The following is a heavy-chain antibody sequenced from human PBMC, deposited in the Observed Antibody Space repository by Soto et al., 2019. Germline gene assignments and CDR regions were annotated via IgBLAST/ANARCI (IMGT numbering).Heavy chain of an antibody. J-gene: IGHJ6*02. V-gene: IGHV4-34*01. CDR1: GGSFSGYY. CDR3: ARGGAFWSGYPYYYYYGMDV. D-gene: IGHD3-3*01. CDR2: INHSGST. Sequence: SETPSLTCAVYGGSFSGYYWSWIRQPPGKGLEWIGEINHSGSTNYNPSLKSRVTISVDTSKNQFSLKLSSVTAADTAVYYCARGGAFWSGYPYYYYYGMDVWGQGTTVTVSS.